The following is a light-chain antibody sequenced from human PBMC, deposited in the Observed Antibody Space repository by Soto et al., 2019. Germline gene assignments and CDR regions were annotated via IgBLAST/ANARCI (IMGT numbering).Light chain of an antibody. V-gene: IGKV3D-15*02. CDR3: HQYGRSPWT. J-gene: IGKJ1*01. CDR1: QSVSSY. Sequence: EIVIKHSTATLSVYPGNRVTLSCRASQSVSSYLAWYQQKPGQAPRLLIYDMSNRATGIPARFSGSGSGTDFTLTISRVEPEDFAVYYCHQYGRSPWTLGQGTKVDIK. CDR2: DMS.